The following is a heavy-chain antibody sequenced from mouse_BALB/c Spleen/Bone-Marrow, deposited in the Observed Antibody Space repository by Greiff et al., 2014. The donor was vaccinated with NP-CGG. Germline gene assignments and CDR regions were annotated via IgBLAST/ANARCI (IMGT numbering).Heavy chain of an antibody. CDR3: SRITTATGAMDY. J-gene: IGHJ4*01. Sequence: QVQLKESGPGLGAPSQSLSLTFPVSGFSLTSYGVHWGRPPPGKGLGWLGVIWADGSTNYNSALMSRLSISKDNSKSQVFLKMNSLQTDDTAMYYCSRITTATGAMDYWGQGTSVTVSS. V-gene: IGHV2-9*02. CDR2: IWADGST. CDR1: GFSLTSYG. D-gene: IGHD1-2*01.